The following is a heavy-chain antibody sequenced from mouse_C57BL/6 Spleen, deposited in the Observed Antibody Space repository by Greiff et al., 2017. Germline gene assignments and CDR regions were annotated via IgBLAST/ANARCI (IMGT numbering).Heavy chain of an antibody. D-gene: IGHD2-1*01. CDR2: INPNNGGT. Sequence: VQLLQSGPELVKPGASVKIPCKASGYTFTDYNMAWVKQSHGKSLEWIGDINPNNGGTIYNQKFKGKATVPVDKTSSTAYMKLRRLTSEYTAVYYCTRSLYGSYFDYWGQGTTLSVSS. CDR1: GYTFTDYN. J-gene: IGHJ2*01. CDR3: TRSLYGSYFDY. V-gene: IGHV1-18*01.